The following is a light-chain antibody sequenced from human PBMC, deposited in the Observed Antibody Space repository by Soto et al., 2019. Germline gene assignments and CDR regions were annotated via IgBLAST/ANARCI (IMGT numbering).Light chain of an antibody. Sequence: EIVLTQSPGTLSLSPGERATLSCRASQSVPSKYLAWYQQNPGQAPRLLIYGASNRATGISDKFSGSGSGTDFTLAISRLEPEDFAVYYCQHYGTSPRTFGQGTKV. J-gene: IGKJ1*01. CDR2: GAS. CDR1: QSVPSKY. CDR3: QHYGTSPRT. V-gene: IGKV3-20*01.